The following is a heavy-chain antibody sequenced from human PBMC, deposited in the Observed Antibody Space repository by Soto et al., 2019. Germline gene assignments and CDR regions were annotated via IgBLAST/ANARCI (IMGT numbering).Heavy chain of an antibody. CDR3: TTDYYFGLGNGDY. Sequence: EVQLVESGGALVKPGGSLRLSCAASGFAFSDAWMTWVRQAPGKGLEWVGRIISKVDGGTTDYAAPVKGRFTISRDDSKTTLYLQMDSLKTEDTAVYYCTTDYYFGLGNGDYWGQGTLVTVSS. CDR2: IISKVDGGTT. J-gene: IGHJ4*02. CDR1: GFAFSDAW. D-gene: IGHD3-10*01. V-gene: IGHV3-15*02.